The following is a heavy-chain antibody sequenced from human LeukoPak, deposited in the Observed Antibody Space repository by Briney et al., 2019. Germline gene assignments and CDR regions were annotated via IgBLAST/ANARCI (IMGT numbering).Heavy chain of an antibody. J-gene: IGHJ4*02. D-gene: IGHD5-24*01. CDR3: ARDLRLSSTSPFDY. Sequence: SVKVSCKASAGTFGSYAISWVRQPPGQVLEWMGGIIPIFGTANYAQKFQGRVTITADESTSTAYMELSSLRSEDTAVYYCARDLRLSSTSPFDYWGQGTLVTVSS. CDR1: AGTFGSYA. CDR2: IIPIFGTA. V-gene: IGHV1-69*13.